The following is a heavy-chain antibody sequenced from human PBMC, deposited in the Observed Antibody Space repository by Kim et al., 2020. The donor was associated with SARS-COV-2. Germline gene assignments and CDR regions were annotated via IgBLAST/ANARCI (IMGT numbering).Heavy chain of an antibody. CDR1: GFTFNTYA. Sequence: GGSLRLSCAASGFTFNTYAMSWVRQIPGKGLEWVSSISASGSNIFYADSVQGRFTISRDNSKNTVYLQMKSLRAEDTAVYYCARGLGHRNSWVIYMDVWG. V-gene: IGHV3-23*01. CDR3: ARGLGHRNSWVIYMDV. CDR2: ISASGSNI. D-gene: IGHD6-13*01. J-gene: IGHJ6*03.